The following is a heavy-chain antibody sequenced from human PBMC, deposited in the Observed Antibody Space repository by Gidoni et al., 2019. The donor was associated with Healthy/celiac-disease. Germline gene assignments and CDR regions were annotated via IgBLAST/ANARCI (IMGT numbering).Heavy chain of an antibody. Sequence: QITLKESGPTLVKPTQTLTLTCTFSGFSLSTSGVGVGWIRQPPGKALEWLGLIYWNDDKRYSPSLKSRLTITKDTSKNQVVLTMTNMDPVDTATYYCAHRPVHVDTDNWFDPWGQGTLVTVSS. J-gene: IGHJ5*02. CDR3: AHRPVHVDTDNWFDP. CDR2: IYWNDDK. D-gene: IGHD5-18*01. V-gene: IGHV2-5*01. CDR1: GFSLSTSGVG.